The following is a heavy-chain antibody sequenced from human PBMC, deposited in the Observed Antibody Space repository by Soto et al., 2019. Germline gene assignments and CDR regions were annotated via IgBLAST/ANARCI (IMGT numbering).Heavy chain of an antibody. V-gene: IGHV1-18*04. CDR1: GYTFTSYG. D-gene: IGHD5-18*01. J-gene: IGHJ6*02. Sequence: QVQLVQSGAEVKKPGASVKVSCKASGYTFTSYGFSWVRQAPGQGLEWMGWISAYNGNSNYAQKLQGRVTMTTDTSTSTAYMELRSLRSDDTAVYYCASPKRGYRYGRPSPLDYYYYYGMDVWGQGTTVTVSS. CDR2: ISAYNGNS. CDR3: ASPKRGYRYGRPSPLDYYYYYGMDV.